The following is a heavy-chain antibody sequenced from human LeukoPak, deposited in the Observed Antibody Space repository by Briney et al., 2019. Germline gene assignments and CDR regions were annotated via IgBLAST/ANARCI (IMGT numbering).Heavy chain of an antibody. V-gene: IGHV4-59*01. J-gene: IGHJ4*02. D-gene: IGHD2-2*01. CDR1: GGSINDFY. Sequence: SETLSLTCTVSGGSINDFYWNWIRQPPGKGLEWIVYIYSSGTTNYNPSLKSRVTISVDTSKNQFSLKLSSVTAADTAVYYCARVGPYCSSTSCLDYWGQGTLVTVSS. CDR3: ARVGPYCSSTSCLDY. CDR2: IYSSGTT.